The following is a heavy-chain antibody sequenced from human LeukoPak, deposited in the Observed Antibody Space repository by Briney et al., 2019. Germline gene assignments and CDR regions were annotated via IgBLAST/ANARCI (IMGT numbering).Heavy chain of an antibody. V-gene: IGHV3-23*01. J-gene: IGHJ4*02. Sequence: PGASLRLSCAASGFTFGNYAMSWVRQAPGRGLEWVSTIGGGGDSIYYADSVKGRFTISRDNSKNTLYLQMKSLRVEDTAVYYCAKESPQFDYWGQGTLVTVFS. CDR3: AKESPQFDY. CDR1: GFTFGNYA. CDR2: IGGGGDSI.